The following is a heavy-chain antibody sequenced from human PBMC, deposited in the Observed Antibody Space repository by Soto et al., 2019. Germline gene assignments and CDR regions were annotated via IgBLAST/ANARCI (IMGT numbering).Heavy chain of an antibody. CDR3: ARTYYDILTGYANWFDP. CDR1: GGSISSYY. D-gene: IGHD3-9*01. Sequence: SETLSLTCTVSGGSISSYYWSWIRQPPGKGLEWIGYIYYSGSTNYNPSLKSRVTISVDTSKNQFSLKLSSVTAADTAVYYCARTYYDILTGYANWFDPWGQGTLVTVS. CDR2: IYYSGST. J-gene: IGHJ5*02. V-gene: IGHV4-59*01.